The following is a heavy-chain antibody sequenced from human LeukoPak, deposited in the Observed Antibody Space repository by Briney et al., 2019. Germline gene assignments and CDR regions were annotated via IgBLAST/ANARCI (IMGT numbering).Heavy chain of an antibody. V-gene: IGHV4-59*08. D-gene: IGHD4-23*01. CDR1: GASISSYY. J-gene: IGHJ4*02. CDR2: IFYSGTT. CDR3: ARGDYGGNLFDY. Sequence: SETLSLTCSVSGASISSYYWSWIRQPPGKGLEWIAYIFYSGTTNYNPSLQSRVTISVDTSKNQFSLKLSSVTAADTAVYYCARGDYGGNLFDYWGQGTLVTVSS.